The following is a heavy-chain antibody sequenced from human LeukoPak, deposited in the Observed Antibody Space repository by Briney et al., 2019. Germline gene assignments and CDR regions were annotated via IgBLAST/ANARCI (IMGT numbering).Heavy chain of an antibody. D-gene: IGHD3-3*01. CDR1: GASVSATNYY. V-gene: IGHV4-30-4*08. Sequence: TSQTLSLTCTVSGASVSATNYYWSWLRQHPGKGPEWIAYIYYDAGAYYNPSLESRVTISVDTSKNQFSLKLSSVTAADTAVYYCARHYEAGGAIDYWGQGTLVTVSS. CDR2: IYYDAGA. J-gene: IGHJ4*02. CDR3: ARHYEAGGAIDY.